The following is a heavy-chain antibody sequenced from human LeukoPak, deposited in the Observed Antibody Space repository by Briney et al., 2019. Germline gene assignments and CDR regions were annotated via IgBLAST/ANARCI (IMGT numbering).Heavy chain of an antibody. V-gene: IGHV3-30*18. J-gene: IGHJ4*02. CDR3: AKRPRVCGYSYGYLDY. D-gene: IGHD5-18*01. CDR2: ISYDGSNK. CDR1: GFTFSSYG. Sequence: GGSLRLSCAASGFTFSSYGMHWVRQAPGKGLEWVAVISYDGSNKYYADSVKGRFTISRDNSKNTLYLQMNSLRAEDTAVYYCAKRPRVCGYSYGYLDYWGQGTLVTVSS.